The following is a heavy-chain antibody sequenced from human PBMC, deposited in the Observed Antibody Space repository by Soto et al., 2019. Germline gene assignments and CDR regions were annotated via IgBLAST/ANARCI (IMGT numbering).Heavy chain of an antibody. J-gene: IGHJ4*02. D-gene: IGHD3-9*01. Sequence: PSETLSLTCTVSGGSMSSSYYWTWIRQSPGKGLEWIGYIYYTGSTNYNPSLQGRVTISLDTSKNRFSLNVNSVTAADTAVYYCSRDDSDWFFNWGRGTLVTVSS. CDR2: IYYTGST. V-gene: IGHV4-59*01. CDR1: GGSMSSSYY. CDR3: SRDDSDWFFN.